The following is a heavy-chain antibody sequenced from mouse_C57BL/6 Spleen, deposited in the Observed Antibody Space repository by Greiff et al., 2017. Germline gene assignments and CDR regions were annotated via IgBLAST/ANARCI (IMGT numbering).Heavy chain of an antibody. CDR2: INPSSGYT. J-gene: IGHJ2*01. D-gene: IGHD1-1*01. CDR3: ARNGGSNYFGY. Sequence: VQLQQSGAELARPGASVKMSCKASGYTFTSYTMHWVKQRPGRGLEWIGYINPSSGYTKYNQKFKDKATLTADKSSSTAYMQLSSLTSEDSAVYYCARNGGSNYFGYWGQGTTLTVSS. V-gene: IGHV1-4*01. CDR1: GYTFTSYT.